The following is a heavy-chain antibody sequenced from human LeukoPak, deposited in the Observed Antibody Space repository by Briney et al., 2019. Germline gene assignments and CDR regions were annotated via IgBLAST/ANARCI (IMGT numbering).Heavy chain of an antibody. D-gene: IGHD6-13*01. CDR3: ARGSSKWGAYYYYGMDV. CDR2: IYHSGST. V-gene: IGHV4-30-2*01. CDR1: GGSISSGGYS. J-gene: IGHJ6*02. Sequence: PSETLSLTCAVSGGSISSGGYSWSWIRQPPGKGLEWIGYIYHSGSTYYNPSLKSRVTISVDRSKNQFSLKLSSVTAADTAVYYCARGSSKWGAYYYYGMDVWGQGTTVTVSS.